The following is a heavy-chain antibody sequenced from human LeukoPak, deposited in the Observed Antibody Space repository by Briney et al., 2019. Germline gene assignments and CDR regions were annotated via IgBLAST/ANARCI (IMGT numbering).Heavy chain of an antibody. V-gene: IGHV4-34*01. CDR2: INHSGST. Sequence: SETLSLTCAVYGGSFSGYYWSWIRQPPGKGLEWIGEINHSGSTNYNPSLKSRVTISVDTSKNQFSLKLSSVTAADTAVYYCAGGAGDLYYFDYWGQGTLVTVSS. CDR3: AGGAGDLYYFDY. D-gene: IGHD4-17*01. CDR1: GGSFSGYY. J-gene: IGHJ4*02.